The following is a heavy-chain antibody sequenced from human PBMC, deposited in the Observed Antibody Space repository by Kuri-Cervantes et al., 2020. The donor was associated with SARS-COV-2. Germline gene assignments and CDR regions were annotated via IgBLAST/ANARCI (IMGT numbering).Heavy chain of an antibody. Sequence: GESLKISCAASGFTFSSYGMHWVRQAPGKGLEWVAFIRYDGSNKYYADSVKGRFTISRDNSKNTLYLQMNSLRAEDTAVYYCAKDAEQWQVPERNWFDPWGQGTLVTVSS. J-gene: IGHJ5*02. CDR3: AKDAEQWQVPERNWFDP. D-gene: IGHD6-19*01. V-gene: IGHV3-30*02. CDR1: GFTFSSYG. CDR2: IRYDGSNK.